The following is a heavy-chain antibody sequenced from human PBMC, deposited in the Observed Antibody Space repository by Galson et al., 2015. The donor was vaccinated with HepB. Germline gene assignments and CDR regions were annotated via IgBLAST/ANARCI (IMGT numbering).Heavy chain of an antibody. CDR1: GFTFSTYA. CDR3: ARVDSSSWDY. V-gene: IGHV3-23*01. J-gene: IGHJ4*02. D-gene: IGHD6-13*01. Sequence: SLRLSCAASGFTFSTYAMSWVRQAPGKGLEWVSDISGSGYSTYYADSVKGRFTISRDNSKSTLYLQMNSLRAEDTAVYYCARVDSSSWDYWGQGTLVTVSS. CDR2: ISGSGYST.